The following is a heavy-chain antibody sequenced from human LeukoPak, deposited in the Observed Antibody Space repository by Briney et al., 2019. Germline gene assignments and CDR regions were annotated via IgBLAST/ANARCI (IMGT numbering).Heavy chain of an antibody. CDR2: IIPLLGTA. V-gene: IGHV1-69*11. CDR1: GGTFSSYA. CDR3: ARSSYHLRYSSGWYY. J-gene: IGHJ4*02. Sequence: SVKVSCKASGGTFSSYAISWVRQAPGQGLEWMGRIIPLLGTANYAQKFQGRVTITADDSTSTAYMELSSLRSEDTAVYYCARSSYHLRYSSGWYYWGQGTLVTVSS. D-gene: IGHD6-19*01.